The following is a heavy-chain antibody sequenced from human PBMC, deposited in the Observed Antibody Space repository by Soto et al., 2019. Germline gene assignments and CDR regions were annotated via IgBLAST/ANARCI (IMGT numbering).Heavy chain of an antibody. D-gene: IGHD2-21*02. CDR3: VQSRCGGDCLQSYSSHSYYGLDV. CDR2: LYWDDDK. CDR1: GFSLSTTGVG. J-gene: IGHJ6*02. Sequence: QITLKESGPTLVKPTQTLTLTCTFSGFSLSTTGVGVGWIRQPPGKALEWLALLYWDDDKRYNPSLNSRLTSTKDTYKNQVVLAMTNVDPVDTATYYCVQSRCGGDCLQSYSSHSYYGLDVWGQGTTVTVSS. V-gene: IGHV2-5*02.